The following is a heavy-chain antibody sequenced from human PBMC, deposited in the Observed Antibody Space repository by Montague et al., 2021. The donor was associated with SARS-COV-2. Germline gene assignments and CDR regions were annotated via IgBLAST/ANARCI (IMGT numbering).Heavy chain of an antibody. Sequence: TYYNPSLKSRLTISIDTSKNQFSLKLTFLTAADTALYYCASQVAYLDYFDHLGQGTLVTVSS. D-gene: IGHD2-2*01. CDR2: T. CDR3: ASQVAYLDYFDH. J-gene: IGHJ4*02. V-gene: IGHV4-30-2*04.